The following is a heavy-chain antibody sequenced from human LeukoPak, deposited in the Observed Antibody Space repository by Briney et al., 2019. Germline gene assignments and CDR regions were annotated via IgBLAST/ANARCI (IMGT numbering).Heavy chain of an antibody. V-gene: IGHV3-48*03. CDR2: ISSSGSTI. CDR3: ARERWLQLRRYFDY. CDR1: GFTFSSYE. D-gene: IGHD5-24*01. J-gene: IGHJ4*02. Sequence: GGSLRLSCAASGFTFSSYEMNWVRQAPGKGLEWVSYISSSGSTIYYADSVKGRFTISRDNAKNSLYLQMNSLRVEDTAVYYCARERWLQLRRYFDYWGQGTLVTVSS.